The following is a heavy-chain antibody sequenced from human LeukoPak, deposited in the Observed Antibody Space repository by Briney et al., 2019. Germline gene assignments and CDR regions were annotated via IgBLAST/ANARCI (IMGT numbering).Heavy chain of an antibody. CDR3: ARHGFLLVTTKGWFDP. D-gene: IGHD4-17*01. J-gene: IGHJ5*02. CDR2: IHYSGSA. V-gene: IGHV4-39*01. CDR1: GDSISSSTYY. Sequence: PSETLSPTCTVSGDSISSSTYYWGWVRQPPGKGLEWIGSIHYSGSAYYNPSLKSRVTISVDTSNNQFSLKLSSVTAADTAVYYCARHGFLLVTTKGWFDPWGQGTLVTVSS.